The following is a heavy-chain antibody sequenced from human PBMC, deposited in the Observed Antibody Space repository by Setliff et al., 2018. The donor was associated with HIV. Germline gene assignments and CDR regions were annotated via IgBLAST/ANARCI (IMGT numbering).Heavy chain of an antibody. D-gene: IGHD3-10*01. Sequence: GGSLRLSCTASGFTFGDYAMSWVRQAPGKGLEWVGFIRSKAYGGTTEYAASVKGRFTISRDDSKSIAYLQMNSLKTEDTAVYYCARDRGDLSLAYYLYYGMDVWGQGTTVTVSS. CDR2: IRSKAYGGTT. CDR1: GFTFGDYA. CDR3: ARDRGDLSLAYYLYYGMDV. V-gene: IGHV3-49*04. J-gene: IGHJ6*02.